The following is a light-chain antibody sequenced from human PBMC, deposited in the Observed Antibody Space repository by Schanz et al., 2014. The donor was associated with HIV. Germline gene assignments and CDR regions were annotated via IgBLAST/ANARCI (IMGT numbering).Light chain of an antibody. J-gene: IGKJ2*01. CDR3: QQYSNYPHT. Sequence: DIPMAQSPSALSASVGDRVTITCRASQSISSWLAWYQQRPGKAPNLLIYKASSLEVGVPSRFSGSGSGTEFTLTISGLQPDDFATYYCQQYSNYPHTFGQGTKLDIK. CDR2: KAS. V-gene: IGKV1-5*03. CDR1: QSISSW.